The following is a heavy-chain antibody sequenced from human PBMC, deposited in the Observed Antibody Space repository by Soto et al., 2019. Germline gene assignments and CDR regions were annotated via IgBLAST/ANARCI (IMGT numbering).Heavy chain of an antibody. V-gene: IGHV4-31*03. CDR3: ARAPRIEVGGLYYFDY. CDR2: IYYSGST. CDR1: GGSISSGGYY. D-gene: IGHD1-26*01. Sequence: SETLSLTCTVSGGSISSGGYYWSWIRQHPGKGLEWIGYIYYSGSTYYNPSLKSRVTISVDTSKNQFSLKLSSVTAADTAVYYCARAPRIEVGGLYYFDYWGQGTLVTVSS. J-gene: IGHJ4*02.